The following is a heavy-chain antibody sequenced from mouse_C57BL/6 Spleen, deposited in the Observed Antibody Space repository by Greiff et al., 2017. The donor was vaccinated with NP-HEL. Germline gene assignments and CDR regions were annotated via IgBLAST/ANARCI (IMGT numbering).Heavy chain of an antibody. Sequence: DVKLVESGGGLVKPGGSLKLSCAASGFTFSSYAMSWVRQTPEKRLEWVATISDGGSYTYYPDNVKGRFTISRDNAKNNLYLQMSQLKSEDTAMYYCAREILGYYYGSSYEPYFDYWGQGTTLTVSS. CDR3: AREILGYYYGSSYEPYFDY. J-gene: IGHJ2*01. D-gene: IGHD1-1*01. V-gene: IGHV5-4*01. CDR1: GFTFSSYA. CDR2: ISDGGSYT.